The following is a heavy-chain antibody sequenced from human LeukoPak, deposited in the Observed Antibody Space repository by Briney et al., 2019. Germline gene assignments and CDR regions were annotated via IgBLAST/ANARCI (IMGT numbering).Heavy chain of an antibody. D-gene: IGHD3-16*01. V-gene: IGHV4-59*01. CDR2: IHYSGKA. CDR1: GGSISGYY. J-gene: IGHJ6*02. Sequence: KPSETLSLTCTVSGGSISGYYWTWTRQPPGKGLEWIGRIHYSGKADYNPSLRSRITISVDTSKNQMFLKLSSLTAADTAVYYCARFGVDYDMGVWGQGTTVTVSS. CDR3: ARFGVDYDMGV.